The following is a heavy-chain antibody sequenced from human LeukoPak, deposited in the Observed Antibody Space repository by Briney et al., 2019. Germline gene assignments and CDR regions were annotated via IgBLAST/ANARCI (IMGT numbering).Heavy chain of an antibody. Sequence: SGPALVKPSQTLTLTCTFSGFSLSPSGMCVSWVCQPLGKALECLALIEWDDEKFYSTSLKTRLTISKDTFKNQVVLSMTNIDPVDTATYYCARTNKPVDYGSGSYYIWPWFDPWGQGTLVTVSS. CDR2: IEWDDEK. D-gene: IGHD3-10*01. V-gene: IGHV2-70*20. J-gene: IGHJ5*02. CDR1: GFSLSPSGMC. CDR3: ARTNKPVDYGSGSYYIWPWFDP.